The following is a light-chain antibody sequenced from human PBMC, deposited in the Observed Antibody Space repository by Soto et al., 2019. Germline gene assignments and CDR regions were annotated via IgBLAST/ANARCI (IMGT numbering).Light chain of an antibody. CDR1: QGISSY. Sequence: DIQLTQSPSFLSASVGDRVTITCRASQGISSYLAWYQKKPGKAPKLLMYAASTLQSGVPSRFSGSGSGTDFTLTISSLQPEDVAAYYCQKYNSAPLTFGGGTKVDIK. J-gene: IGKJ4*01. V-gene: IGKV1-9*01. CDR3: QKYNSAPLT. CDR2: AAS.